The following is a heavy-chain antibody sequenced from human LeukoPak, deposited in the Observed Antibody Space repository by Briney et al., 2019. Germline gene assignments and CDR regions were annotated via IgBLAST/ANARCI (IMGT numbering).Heavy chain of an antibody. D-gene: IGHD3-22*01. CDR3: TRGGYYDSSGYPRDYFDY. V-gene: IGHV3-49*04. J-gene: IGHJ4*02. CDR1: GFTFGDYA. Sequence: PGGSLRLPCTASGFTFGDYAMSWVRQAPGKGLEWVGFIRSKAYGGTTEYAASVKGRFTISRDDSKSIAYLQMNSLKTEDTAVYYCTRGGYYDSSGYPRDYFDYWGQGTLVTVSS. CDR2: IRSKAYGGTT.